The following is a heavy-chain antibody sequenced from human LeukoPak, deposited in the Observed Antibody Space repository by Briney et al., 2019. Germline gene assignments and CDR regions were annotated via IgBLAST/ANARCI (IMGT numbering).Heavy chain of an antibody. CDR3: ASLYSSSSDY. D-gene: IGHD6-6*01. Sequence: PGGSLRLSCAASGFTFNIFAMSWVRQAPGKGLEWVSAIDNSGGSTYYTDSVKGRFTISRDNSKTTLYLQMNSLRAEDTAIYYCASLYSSSSDYWGQGTLVTVSS. CDR2: IDNSGGST. J-gene: IGHJ4*02. CDR1: GFTFNIFA. V-gene: IGHV3-23*01.